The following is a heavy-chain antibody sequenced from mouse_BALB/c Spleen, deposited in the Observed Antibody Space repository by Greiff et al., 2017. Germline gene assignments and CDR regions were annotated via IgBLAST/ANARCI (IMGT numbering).Heavy chain of an antibody. D-gene: IGHD4-1*01. CDR2: FYPGSGSI. J-gene: IGHJ4*01. CDR3: ARHGLNWDAAMDD. V-gene: IGHV1-62-2*01. Sequence: VKLMESGAGLVKPGASVKLSCKASGYTFTEYIIHWVKQRSGQGLEWIGWFYPGSGSIKYNEKFKDKATLTADKSSSTVDMELSRLTSEDSAVYFCARHGLNWDAAMDDWGQGTSVTGSS. CDR1: GYTFTEYI.